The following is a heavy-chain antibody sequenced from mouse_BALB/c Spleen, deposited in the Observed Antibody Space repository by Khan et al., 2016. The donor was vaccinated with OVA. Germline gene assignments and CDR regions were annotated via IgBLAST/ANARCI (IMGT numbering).Heavy chain of an antibody. CDR2: IYRYNDDT. V-gene: IGHV1S136*01. Sequence: VQLQESGPELVKPGASVKMSCKVSGYTFTSDVIYWVKQKLGEGLEWSRYIYRYNDDTKYIETFKGQATMTQDNSSSTVFMELSSLTSEDPAAYFCTTHGSTYTWFTYWGQGTLVSVSA. J-gene: IGHJ3*01. D-gene: IGHD1-1*01. CDR1: GYTFTSDV. CDR3: TTHGSTYTWFTY.